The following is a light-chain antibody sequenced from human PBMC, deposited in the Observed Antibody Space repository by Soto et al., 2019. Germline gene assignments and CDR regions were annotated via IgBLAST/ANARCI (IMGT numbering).Light chain of an antibody. Sequence: EIVMTQSPATLSVSPGERATLSCRASQSVSSNLAWYQQKPGQAPRLLIYGASTRATGIPARFSGSGSGTEFTLTISSLQSEDFAVYYCQQNLGVHTVGQGTKVDIK. CDR2: GAS. CDR1: QSVSSN. CDR3: QQNLGVHT. V-gene: IGKV3-15*01. J-gene: IGKJ1*01.